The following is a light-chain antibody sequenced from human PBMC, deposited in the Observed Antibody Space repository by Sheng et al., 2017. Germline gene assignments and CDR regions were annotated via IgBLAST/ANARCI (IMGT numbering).Light chain of an antibody. Sequence: IVLTQSPATLSLSPGERATLSCRASQSVSSYLAWYQQKPGLAPRLLIYGASSRATGFPARLSGSGSGTEFTLTISSLQSEDFAVYYCQQYDKWPLTFGGGTKVEIK. J-gene: IGKJ4*01. V-gene: IGKV3-15*01. CDR2: GAS. CDR3: QQYDKWPLT. CDR1: QSVSSY.